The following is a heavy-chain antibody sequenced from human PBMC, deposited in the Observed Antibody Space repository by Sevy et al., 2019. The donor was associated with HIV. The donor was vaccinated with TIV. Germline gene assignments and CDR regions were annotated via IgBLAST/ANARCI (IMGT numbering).Heavy chain of an antibody. CDR3: AKEVSEHSYSDY. V-gene: IGHV1-18*01. Sequence: ASVKVSCKASGYTFTSYGISWVRQAPGQGLEWMGWISAYNGNTNYAQKLQGRVTMTTDTSTSTAYMELRSLRSDDTAVYYCAKEVSEHSYSDYWGQGTLVTVSS. D-gene: IGHD3-10*01. CDR2: ISAYNGNT. CDR1: GYTFTSYG. J-gene: IGHJ4*02.